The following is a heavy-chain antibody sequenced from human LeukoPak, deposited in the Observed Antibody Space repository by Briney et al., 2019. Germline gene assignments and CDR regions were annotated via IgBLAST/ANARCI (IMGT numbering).Heavy chain of an antibody. V-gene: IGHV1-18*04. CDR3: VRDNLPVGSPENYFDS. CDR1: GYTFTGYY. Sequence: ASVKVSCKASGYTFTGYYIHWVRQAPGQGLEWMGWISPYNGETKYAQNFQDRLTLTTDTSTSTAYMDLRSLRSDDTAVYYCVRDNLPVGSPENYFDSWGQGTLVTVSS. CDR2: ISPYNGET. J-gene: IGHJ4*02. D-gene: IGHD1-26*01.